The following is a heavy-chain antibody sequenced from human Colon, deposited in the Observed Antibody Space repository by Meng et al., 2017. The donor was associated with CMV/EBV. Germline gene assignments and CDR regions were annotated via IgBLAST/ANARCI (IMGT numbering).Heavy chain of an antibody. Sequence: QVQLVQAGSGVKKPGASVKVSCKASGYSFVSYDLNWVRLTDGQGLEWVAWMDPGSGNSTHAQRLQGRITLTRDTSTTTAYMELTNLRSEDTAVYFCARGNSWFVYWGQGTLVTVSS. V-gene: IGHV1-8*01. CDR2: MDPGSGNS. CDR1: GYSFVSYD. J-gene: IGHJ4*02. D-gene: IGHD3-10*01. CDR3: ARGNSWFVY.